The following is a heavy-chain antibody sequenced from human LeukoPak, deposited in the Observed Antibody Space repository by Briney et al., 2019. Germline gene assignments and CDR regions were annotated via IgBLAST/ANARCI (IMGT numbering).Heavy chain of an antibody. V-gene: IGHV3-15*01. CDR2: IKSKTDGGTT. CDR1: GFTFSNAW. CDR3: TTGIAAAGPRRRYFDY. D-gene: IGHD6-13*01. Sequence: PGGSLRLSCAASGFTFSNAWMSWVRQAPGKGPEWVGRIKSKTDGGTTDYAAPVKGRFTISRDDSKNTLYLQMNSLKTEDTAVYYCTTGIAAAGPRRRYFDYWGQGTLVTVSS. J-gene: IGHJ4*02.